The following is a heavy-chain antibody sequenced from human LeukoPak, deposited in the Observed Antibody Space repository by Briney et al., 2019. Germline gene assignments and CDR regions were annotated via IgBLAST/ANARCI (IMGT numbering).Heavy chain of an antibody. CDR2: ISFDGSNQ. J-gene: IGHJ4*02. Sequence: SGRSLRLSCAASGFTFGGYGMHWVRQAPGKGLEWVALISFDGSNQYYADSVKGRFTISRDNSKNTLYLQMSSLRAEDTAVYYCAKPPEVGATVGYFDYWGQGTLVTVSS. CDR1: GFTFGGYG. V-gene: IGHV3-30*18. CDR3: AKPPEVGATVGYFDY. D-gene: IGHD1-26*01.